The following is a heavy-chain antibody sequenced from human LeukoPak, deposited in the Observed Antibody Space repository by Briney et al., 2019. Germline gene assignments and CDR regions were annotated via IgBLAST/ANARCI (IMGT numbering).Heavy chain of an antibody. V-gene: IGHV4-59*01. Sequence: SETLSLTCTVSGASISYNYWSWIRQSPGKGPEWIGYIYNSGSTKYNPSLMRRVTISVDTSKNQFSLSLSSVTAADTAVYYSARDSLHSDKSGYYYSQYYMDVWGKGTTVTVSS. CDR1: GASISYNY. D-gene: IGHD3-22*01. J-gene: IGHJ6*03. CDR3: ARDSLHSDKSGYYYSQYYMDV. CDR2: IYNSGST.